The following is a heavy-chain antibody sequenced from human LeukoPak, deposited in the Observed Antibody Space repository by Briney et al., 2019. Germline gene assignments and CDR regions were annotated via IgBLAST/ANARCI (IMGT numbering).Heavy chain of an antibody. CDR1: GGSISSRPYY. CDR3: ARHNYYGSGINFDY. V-gene: IGHV4-39*07. Sequence: SETLSLTCTVSGGSISSRPYYWGWVRQPPGKGLEWIGTISYSGSTYYNPSLKSRVTISVDTSKNQFSLKLSSVTAADTAVYYCARHNYYGSGINFDYWGQGTLVTVSS. J-gene: IGHJ4*02. CDR2: ISYSGST. D-gene: IGHD3-10*01.